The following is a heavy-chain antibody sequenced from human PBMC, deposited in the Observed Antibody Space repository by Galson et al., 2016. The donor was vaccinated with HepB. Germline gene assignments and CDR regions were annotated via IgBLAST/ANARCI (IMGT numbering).Heavy chain of an antibody. V-gene: IGHV4-39*01. D-gene: IGHD3-10*01. CDR1: GGSIGSSSYY. CDR3: ARHAMVWFGEANCFDY. CDR2: IYFNGSP. Sequence: SETLSLTCTVSGGSIGSSSYYWGWIRQTPGKGLEWIGTIYFNGSPYYNPSLRSRVTISVDTSQKQFSLKLSSLTAADTAIYCCARHAMVWFGEANCFDYWGQGALVTVSS. J-gene: IGHJ4*02.